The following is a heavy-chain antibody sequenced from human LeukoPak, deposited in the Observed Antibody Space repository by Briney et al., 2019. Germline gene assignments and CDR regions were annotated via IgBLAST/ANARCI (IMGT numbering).Heavy chain of an antibody. Sequence: GESLKISCAASGFTFSSYWMSWVRQAPGKGLEWVANIKQDGSDKYYVDSVKGLFTISRDNAKNSLYLQMNSLRAEDTAVYYCARDPSGYSSGWYGSEHDYWGQGTLVTVSS. V-gene: IGHV3-7*01. J-gene: IGHJ4*02. CDR1: GFTFSSYW. D-gene: IGHD6-19*01. CDR2: IKQDGSDK. CDR3: ARDPSGYSSGWYGSEHDY.